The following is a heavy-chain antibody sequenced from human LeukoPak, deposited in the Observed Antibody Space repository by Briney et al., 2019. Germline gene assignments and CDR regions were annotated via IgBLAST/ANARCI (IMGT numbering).Heavy chain of an antibody. CDR2: IIPIFGTA. V-gene: IGHV1-69*01. D-gene: IGHD2-15*01. Sequence: SVKVSRKASGGTFSSYAISWVRQAPGQGLEWMGGIIPIFGTANYAQKFQGRVTITADESTSTAYMELSSLRSEDTAVYYCARGKCRYCSGGSSTFDYWGQGTLVTVSS. CDR1: GGTFSSYA. J-gene: IGHJ4*02. CDR3: ARGKCRYCSGGSSTFDY.